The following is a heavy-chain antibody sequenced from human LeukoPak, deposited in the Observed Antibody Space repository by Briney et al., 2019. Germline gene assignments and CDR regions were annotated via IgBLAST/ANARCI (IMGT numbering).Heavy chain of an antibody. Sequence: GGSLRLSCAASGFTFSSYAMTWVRQAPGKGLEWVSAITGSGASTFYADSVKGRFTISRDDSKNTLYLQMNSLRAEDAAVYYCARDFRSGFPNWFDPWGQGALVTVSS. J-gene: IGHJ5*02. CDR3: ARDFRSGFPNWFDP. CDR1: GFTFSSYA. CDR2: ITGSGAST. V-gene: IGHV3-23*01. D-gene: IGHD3-3*01.